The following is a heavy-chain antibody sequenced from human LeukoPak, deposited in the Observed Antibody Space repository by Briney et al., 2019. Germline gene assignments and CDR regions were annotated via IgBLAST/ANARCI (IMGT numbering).Heavy chain of an antibody. V-gene: IGHV4-61*02. Sequence: SETLSLTCTVSGGSISSSSYYWSWIRQPAGKGLEWIGRIYTSGSTNYNPSLKSRVTISVNTSKNQFSLKLSSVTAADMAVYYCARDRDDNLFDYWGQGTLVTVSS. J-gene: IGHJ4*02. CDR3: ARDRDDNLFDY. D-gene: IGHD1-14*01. CDR1: GGSISSSSYY. CDR2: IYTSGST.